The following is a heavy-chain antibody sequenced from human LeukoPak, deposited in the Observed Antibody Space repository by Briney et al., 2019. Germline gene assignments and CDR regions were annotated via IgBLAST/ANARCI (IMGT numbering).Heavy chain of an antibody. J-gene: IGHJ4*02. D-gene: IGHD6-13*01. Sequence: SETLSLTCAVSGGSVSSGSYCWSWIRQPPGQGLEWMGYIYYSGSTNYNPSLKSRVTISVDTSKNQFSLKLSSVTAADTAVYYCARVFDSSSWYGRGHYFDYWGQGTLVTVSS. CDR2: IYYSGST. CDR1: GGSVSSGSYC. V-gene: IGHV4-61*01. CDR3: ARVFDSSSWYGRGHYFDY.